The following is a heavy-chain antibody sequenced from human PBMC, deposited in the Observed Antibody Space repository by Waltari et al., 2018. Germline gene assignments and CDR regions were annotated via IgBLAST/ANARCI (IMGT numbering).Heavy chain of an antibody. D-gene: IGHD6-13*01. CDR1: GFTFRSYW. J-gene: IGHJ4*02. V-gene: IGHV3-74*01. CDR3: ARVSGAGLLFDY. CDR2: INSDGSRT. Sequence: EVQLVESGGGLVQPGGSLRLSCAASGFTFRSYWMHWVRQAPGKGLVWVSRINSDGSRTSYADSVKGRFTISRDNAKSTLALQMNSLRAEDTAVYYCARVSGAGLLFDYWGQGTLVTVSS.